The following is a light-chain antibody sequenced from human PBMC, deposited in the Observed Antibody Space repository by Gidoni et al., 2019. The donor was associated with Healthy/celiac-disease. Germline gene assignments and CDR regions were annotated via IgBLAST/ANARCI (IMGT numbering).Light chain of an antibody. J-gene: IGKJ2*01. CDR1: QSVLYSSNNKNY. CDR3: QQYYTHT. Sequence: DIVMTQSPDSLAVSLGERATINCKSSQSVLYSSNNKNYLAWYQQKPGQPPKLLIYWASTRESGVPDRFSGSGSGPDFTLTISSLQAEDVAVYYCQQYYTHTCXXXTKLEIK. CDR2: WAS. V-gene: IGKV4-1*01.